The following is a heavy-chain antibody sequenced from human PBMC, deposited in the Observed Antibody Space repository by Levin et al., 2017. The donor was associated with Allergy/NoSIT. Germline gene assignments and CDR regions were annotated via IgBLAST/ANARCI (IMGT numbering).Heavy chain of an antibody. D-gene: IGHD2-2*01. CDR3: ASSGNSTDFDY. J-gene: IGHJ4*02. CDR1: GYTFSNYG. V-gene: IGHV1-18*01. Sequence: EASVKVSCKASGYTFSNYGINWVRQAPGQGLEWLGYISAYNGDTNYAQNLQGRVTMTTDTSTSTAYMELRSLRSDDTAVYYCASSGNSTDFDYWGQGTLVTVSS. CDR2: ISAYNGDT.